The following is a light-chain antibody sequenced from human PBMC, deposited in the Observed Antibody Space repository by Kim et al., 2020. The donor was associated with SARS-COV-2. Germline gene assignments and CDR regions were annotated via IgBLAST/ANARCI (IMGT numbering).Light chain of an antibody. Sequence: QSVLTQPPSVSGAPGQTVTISCQGTRSNIDSCYDVYWYHQLPGNAPKVIISSNDNRPSGVADRFSVSRSGPSASLAITGLQPDDEGYYYCRTYDGSHRGAVFGGGTRLTVL. CDR1: RSNIDSCYD. CDR2: SND. V-gene: IGLV1-40*01. J-gene: IGLJ3*02. CDR3: RTYDGSHRGAV.